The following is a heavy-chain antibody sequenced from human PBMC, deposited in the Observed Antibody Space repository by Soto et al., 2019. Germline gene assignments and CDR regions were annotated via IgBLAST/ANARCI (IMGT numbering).Heavy chain of an antibody. Sequence: QLQLQESGPGLVKPSQTLSLTCTVSGGSISSDNYYWSWIRQPPGKGLEWIGYIYYSGNTYYNPSLKSRFTISLDTSKNQFSLKLSSVTAADTAVYLCDRGEVSYDISGYSPHWGQGPLVTVSS. CDR3: DRGEVSYDISGYSPH. CDR2: IYYSGNT. V-gene: IGHV4-30-4*01. D-gene: IGHD3-22*01. CDR1: GGSISSDNYY. J-gene: IGHJ4*02.